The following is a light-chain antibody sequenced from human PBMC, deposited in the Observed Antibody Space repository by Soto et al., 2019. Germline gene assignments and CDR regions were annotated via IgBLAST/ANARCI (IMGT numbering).Light chain of an antibody. CDR2: AAS. V-gene: IGKV3-20*01. CDR3: QQYGISSWT. J-gene: IGKJ1*01. Sequence: EFVLTQSPGTLSLSKEERATLSCRASQTVRNNYLAWYQQKPGQAPRLLIYAASSRATGVPDRFSGSGSGTDFTLTISRLEPEDFAVYYCQQYGISSWTFGQVSKVDI. CDR1: QTVRNNY.